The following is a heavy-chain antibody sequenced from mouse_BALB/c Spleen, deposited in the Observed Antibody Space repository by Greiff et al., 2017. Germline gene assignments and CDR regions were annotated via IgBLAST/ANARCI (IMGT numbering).Heavy chain of an antibody. J-gene: IGHJ3*01. V-gene: IGHV14-3*02. CDR3: ARGAQFPY. Sequence: VQLKQSGAELVKPGASVKLSCTASGFNIKDTYMHWVKQRPEQGLEWIGRIDPANGNTKYDPKFQGKATITADTSSNTAYLQLSSLTSEDTAVYYCARGAQFPYWGQGTLVTVSA. CDR2: IDPANGNT. CDR1: GFNIKDTY.